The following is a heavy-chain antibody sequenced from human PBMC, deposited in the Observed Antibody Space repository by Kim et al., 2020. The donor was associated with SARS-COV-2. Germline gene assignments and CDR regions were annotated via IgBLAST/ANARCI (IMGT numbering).Heavy chain of an antibody. Sequence: GGSLRLSCAASGFTFSSYAMHWVRQAPGKGLEWVAVISYDGSNKYYADSVKGRFTISRDNSKNTLYLQMNSLRAEDTAVYYCARGVARRMVRGGMVLDYWGQGTLVTVSS. J-gene: IGHJ4*02. CDR3: ARGVARRMVRGGMVLDY. CDR2: ISYDGSNK. D-gene: IGHD3-10*01. CDR1: GFTFSSYA. V-gene: IGHV3-30*04.